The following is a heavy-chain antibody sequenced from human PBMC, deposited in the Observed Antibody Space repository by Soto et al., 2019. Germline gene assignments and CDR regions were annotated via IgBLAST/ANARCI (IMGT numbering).Heavy chain of an antibody. CDR1: GFTFSSYA. Sequence: GGSLRLSCAASGFTFSSYAMHWVRQAPGKGLEWVAVISYDGSNKYYADSVKGRFTISRDNSKNTLYLQMNSLRAEDTAVYYCARGYHGFGELLFDYWGQGTLVTVSS. CDR3: ARGYHGFGELLFDY. J-gene: IGHJ4*02. D-gene: IGHD3-10*01. V-gene: IGHV3-30-3*01. CDR2: ISYDGSNK.